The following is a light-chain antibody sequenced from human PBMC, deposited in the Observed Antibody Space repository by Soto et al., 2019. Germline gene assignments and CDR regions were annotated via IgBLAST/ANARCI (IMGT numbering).Light chain of an antibody. CDR3: SSYTSISTVL. Sequence: QSVLTQPPSVSGAPGQRVTISCTGNSSNLGAGYDVHWYQQHPDKAPKLMIYDVSLRPSGISARFSGSKSGNTASLTISGLQAEDEANYYCSSYTSISTVLFGGGTQLTVL. V-gene: IGLV2-14*03. CDR1: SSNLGAGYD. CDR2: DVS. J-gene: IGLJ2*01.